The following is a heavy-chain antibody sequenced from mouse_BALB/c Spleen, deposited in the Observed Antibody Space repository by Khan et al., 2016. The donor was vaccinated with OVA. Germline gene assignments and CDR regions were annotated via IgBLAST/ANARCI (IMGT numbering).Heavy chain of an antibody. CDR1: GYSITSGYS. D-gene: IGHD1-1*01. CDR3: ARSGTTVVAYWYFDV. V-gene: IGHV3-1*02. J-gene: IGHJ1*01. CDR2: IHYSGTT. Sequence: EVQLQESGPDLVKPSQSLSLTCTVTGYSITSGYSWHWIRQFPGNKLEWMGYIHYSGTTNYNSSLKSRISITRDTSKNQFFLQLNSVTTEDTATYYCARSGTTVVAYWYFDVWGAGTTVTVSS.